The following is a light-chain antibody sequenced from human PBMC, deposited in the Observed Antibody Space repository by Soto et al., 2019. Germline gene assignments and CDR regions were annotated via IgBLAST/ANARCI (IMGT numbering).Light chain of an antibody. V-gene: IGKV3-20*01. CDR1: QSVSSSH. J-gene: IGKJ4*01. CDR2: GAS. Sequence: IVLTQSPSTLSLSPVDTATHCCCASQSVSSSHLAWCQQKPGQAPRLLIRGASTRATGIPDRFSGSGSGTDFSLTISRLQPEDFAVYYCLQYGNSPLTFGEGTKVDIK. CDR3: LQYGNSPLT.